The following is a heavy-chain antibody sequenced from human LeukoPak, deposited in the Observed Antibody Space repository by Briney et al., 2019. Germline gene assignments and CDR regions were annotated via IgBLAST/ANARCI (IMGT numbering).Heavy chain of an antibody. J-gene: IGHJ4*02. V-gene: IGHV3-53*01. CDR3: AREGHYYDSRGYYYAFDY. CDR1: GFTVSSNY. Sequence: GGSLRLSCAASGFTVSSNYMSWVRQAPGKGLEWVSVIYSGGSTYYADSVKGRFTISRDNSKNTLYLQMNSLRAEDTAVYYCAREGHYYDSRGYYYAFDYWGQGTLVTVSS. CDR2: IYSGGST. D-gene: IGHD3-22*01.